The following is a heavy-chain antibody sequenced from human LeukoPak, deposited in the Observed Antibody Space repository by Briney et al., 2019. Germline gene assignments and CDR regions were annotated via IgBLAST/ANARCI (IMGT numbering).Heavy chain of an antibody. V-gene: IGHV3-33*06. CDR2: IWYDGNNK. Sequence: GGSLRLSCAASGFTFSSYGVHWVRQAPGKGLEWVAVIWYDGNNKDYADSVKGRFTISRDNSKNTLYLQMDSLRVEDTAVYYCAKGNGNYYYYMDVWGKGTTVTVSS. CDR1: GFTFSSYG. CDR3: AKGNGNYYYYMDV. J-gene: IGHJ6*03. D-gene: IGHD2-8*01.